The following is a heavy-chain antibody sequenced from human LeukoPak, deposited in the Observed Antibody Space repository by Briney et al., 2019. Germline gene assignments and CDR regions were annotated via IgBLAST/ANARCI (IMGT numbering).Heavy chain of an antibody. V-gene: IGHV5-51*01. CDR3: ARLNDFWSGYQLYYFDY. D-gene: IGHD3-3*01. Sequence: RGESLKISCKGSGYSFTSYWIGWVRQMPGKGLEWMGIIYPGDSDTRYSPSFQGQVTISADKSISTAYLQWSSLKASDTAMYYCARLNDFWSGYQLYYFDYWGQGTLVTVSS. CDR2: IYPGDSDT. CDR1: GYSFTSYW. J-gene: IGHJ4*02.